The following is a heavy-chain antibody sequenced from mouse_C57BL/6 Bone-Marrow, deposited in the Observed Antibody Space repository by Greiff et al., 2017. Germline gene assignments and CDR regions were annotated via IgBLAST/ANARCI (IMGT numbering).Heavy chain of an antibody. CDR3: ARARLYYTLDY. J-gene: IGHJ4*01. Sequence: EVQLVESGPSLVRPSQTLSLTCTVTGFSINSDCYWIWIRQFPGNNLEYIGYTFYSGITYYNPSLESRSYITRDTSKNPFSLKLSSVTTEDTATYYCARARLYYTLDYWGQGTSVTVSS. CDR2: TFYSGIT. V-gene: IGHV3-3*01. CDR1: GFSINSDCY.